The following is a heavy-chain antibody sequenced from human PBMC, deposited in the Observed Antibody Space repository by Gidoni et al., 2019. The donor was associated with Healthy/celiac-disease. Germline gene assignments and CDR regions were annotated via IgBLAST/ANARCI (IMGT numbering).Heavy chain of an antibody. CDR1: GFPFSSYA. D-gene: IGHD6-19*01. CDR2: ISSNGGST. V-gene: IGHV3-64D*08. CDR3: VKDQGIAVAGEFDY. J-gene: IGHJ4*02. Sequence: EVPLVESGGGLVQPGGALRLSCSASGFPFSSYAMDWVRQAPGKGLEYVSAISSNGGSTYYADSVKGRFTISRDNSKNTLYLQMSSLRAEDTAVYYCVKDQGIAVAGEFDYWGQGTLVTVSS.